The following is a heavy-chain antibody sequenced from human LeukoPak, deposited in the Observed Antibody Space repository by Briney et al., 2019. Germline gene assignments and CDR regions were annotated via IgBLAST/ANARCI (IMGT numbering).Heavy chain of an antibody. CDR3: AKIGETWIPLWLQHPFDY. J-gene: IGHJ4*02. V-gene: IGHV3-23*01. CDR2: ISGSGGSK. CDR1: GFTFSSYA. Sequence: PGGSLRLSCAASGFTFSSYAMSWVRQAPGKGLEWVSAISGSGGSKYYADSVKGRFTISRANSKITLCLHMNSLRAEATAVYYCAKIGETWIPLWLQHPFDYWGQRTLVTVSS. D-gene: IGHD5-18*01.